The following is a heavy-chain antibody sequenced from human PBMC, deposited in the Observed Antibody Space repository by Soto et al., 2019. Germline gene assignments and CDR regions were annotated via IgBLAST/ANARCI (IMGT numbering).Heavy chain of an antibody. D-gene: IGHD3-3*01. J-gene: IGHJ4*02. V-gene: IGHV3-7*03. CDR1: GFTLSTYW. Sequence: GRSLTLSCTASGFTLSTYWMTWVRQAPGKGLEWVANVNQDGSEKYYGDSVKGRFTVSRDNTKNSLYLQMNSLRAEDTAVYYCARAPQYYDXWSGLYRSGDLKLYFDSWGQGTLVTVSS. CDR3: ARAPQYYDXWSGLYRSGDLKLYFDS. CDR2: VNQDGSEK.